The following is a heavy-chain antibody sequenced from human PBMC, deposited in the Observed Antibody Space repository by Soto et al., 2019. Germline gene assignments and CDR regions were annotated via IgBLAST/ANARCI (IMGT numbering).Heavy chain of an antibody. V-gene: IGHV4-59*11. D-gene: IGHD3-10*01. CDR1: GASISSHS. J-gene: IGHJ4*02. CDR2: IYPSGST. Sequence: NPSETLSLTCIVSGASISSHSWSWSWIRQPPGKGLEWIGYIYPSGSTTYNPSLKSRVTMSLDTSKNQVSLKVSSLTAADTAVSFCAGDYGSGSYRFGYWGQGTRVAVSS. CDR3: AGDYGSGSYRFGY.